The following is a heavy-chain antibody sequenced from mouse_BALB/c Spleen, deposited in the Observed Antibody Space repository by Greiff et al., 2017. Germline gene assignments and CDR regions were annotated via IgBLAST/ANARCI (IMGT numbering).Heavy chain of an antibody. V-gene: IGHV2-9*02. CDR1: GFSLTSYG. CDR3: ARDYGSSGDWFAY. Sequence: VKLMESGPGLVAPSQSLSITCTVSGFSLTSYGVHWVRQPPGKGLEWLGVIWAGGSTNYNSALMSRLSISKDNSKSQVFLKMNSLQTDDTAMYYCARDYGSSGDWFAYWGQGTLVTVSA. D-gene: IGHD1-1*01. CDR2: IWAGGST. J-gene: IGHJ3*01.